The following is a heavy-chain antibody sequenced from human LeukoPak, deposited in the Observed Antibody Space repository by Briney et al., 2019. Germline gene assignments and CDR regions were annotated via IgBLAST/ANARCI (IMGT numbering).Heavy chain of an antibody. D-gene: IGHD2-2*01. CDR2: FDPEDGET. CDR1: GYTLTELS. CDR3: ATYAAVHLPDAFDI. V-gene: IGHV1-24*01. J-gene: IGHJ3*02. Sequence: ASVKVSCKVTGYTLTELSMHWVRQAPGKGLEWMGGFDPEDGETIYAQKFQGRVTMTEDTSTDTAYMELSSLRSEDTAVYYCATYAAVHLPDAFDIWGQGTMVTVSS.